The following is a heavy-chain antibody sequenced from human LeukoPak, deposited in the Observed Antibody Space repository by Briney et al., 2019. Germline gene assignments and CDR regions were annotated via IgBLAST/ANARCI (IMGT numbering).Heavy chain of an antibody. D-gene: IGHD3-10*01. CDR2: ISDYNGNT. J-gene: IGHJ4*02. CDR3: ARSHGSGSYHPFDY. CDR1: GYTFTSYG. Sequence: ASVKVSCKASGYTFTSYGISWVRQAPGQGLEWMGWISDYNGNTNYAQKLQGRFTMTTDTSTSTAYMELRSLGSDDTAVYYCARSHGSGSYHPFDYWGQGTLVTVSS. V-gene: IGHV1-18*01.